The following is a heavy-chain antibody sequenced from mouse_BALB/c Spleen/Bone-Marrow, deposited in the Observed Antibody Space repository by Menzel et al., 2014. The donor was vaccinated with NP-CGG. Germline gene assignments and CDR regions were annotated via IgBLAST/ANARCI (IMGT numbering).Heavy chain of an antibody. Sequence: EVHLVESGGGLVKPGGSLKLSCAASGFTFSSYAMSWVRQTPEKRLEWVASISSGGNTYYPDSMKGRFTISRDNARNILCLQMSSLRSEDTAMYYCARGGELRPWFAYWGQGTLVTVSA. CDR2: ISSGGNT. CDR3: ARGGELRPWFAY. V-gene: IGHV5-6-5*01. J-gene: IGHJ3*01. CDR1: GFTFSSYA. D-gene: IGHD2-4*01.